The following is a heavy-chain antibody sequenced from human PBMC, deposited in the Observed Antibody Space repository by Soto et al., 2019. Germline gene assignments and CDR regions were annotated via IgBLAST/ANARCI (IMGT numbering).Heavy chain of an antibody. V-gene: IGHV3-43*01. CDR1: GFTFDDYT. J-gene: IGHJ6*02. Sequence: GGSLRLSCAASGFTFDDYTMHWVRQAPGKGLEWVSLISWDGGSTYYADSVKGRFTISRDNSKNSLYLQMNSLRTEDTALYYCAKDNSGRYDFWRKLSGYYYYYGMDVWGQGTTVTVSS. CDR2: ISWDGGST. CDR3: AKDNSGRYDFWRKLSGYYYYYGMDV. D-gene: IGHD3-3*01.